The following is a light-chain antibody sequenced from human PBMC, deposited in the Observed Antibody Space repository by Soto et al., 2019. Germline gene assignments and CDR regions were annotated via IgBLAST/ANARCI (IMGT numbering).Light chain of an antibody. J-gene: IGKJ1*01. Sequence: DIQMTQSPSSLSASVGDEVTITCRASHTIMTYLNWYQLKPGKPPRLLIYAASSLQSGVPSRFSGSGSETDFTLTINSLQPEDFATYSCQQSYNSPQTFGQGTKVDIK. CDR2: AAS. CDR3: QQSYNSPQT. CDR1: HTIMTY. V-gene: IGKV1-39*01.